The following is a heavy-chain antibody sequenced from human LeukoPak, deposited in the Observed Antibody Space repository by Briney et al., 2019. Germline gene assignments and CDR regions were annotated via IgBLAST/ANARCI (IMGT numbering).Heavy chain of an antibody. CDR1: GLAPRSYA. CDR3: ARGLSGTYFALDY. Sequence: GGSLRLSCAASGLAPRSYAMNWVGRAPGTRLGWGSGTSGSGSSTYYADSVKGRFTISRDNSKNTLSLQMNRVRAEDTAVYYCARGLSGTYFALDYWGQGTRVTVSS. J-gene: IGHJ4*02. CDR2: TSGSGSST. V-gene: IGHV3-23*01. D-gene: IGHD3-10*01.